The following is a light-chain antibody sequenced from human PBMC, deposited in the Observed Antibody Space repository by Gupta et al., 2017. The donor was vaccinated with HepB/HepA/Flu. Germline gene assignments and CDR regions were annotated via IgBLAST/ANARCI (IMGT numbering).Light chain of an antibody. CDR2: DAS. J-gene: IGKJ2*03. CDR1: QDISNY. V-gene: IGKV1-33*01. Sequence: DIQMTQSPSSLSASVGDRVTITCQASQDISNYLNWYQQKPGKAPKLLIYDASNWETGVPSRFSGSGSGTDFTFTISSLQPEDIATYYCQQYDNRPSVSFGQGTKLEIK. CDR3: QQYDNRPSVS.